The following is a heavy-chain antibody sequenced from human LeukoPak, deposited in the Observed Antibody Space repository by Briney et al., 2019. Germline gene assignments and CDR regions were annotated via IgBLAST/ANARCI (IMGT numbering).Heavy chain of an antibody. CDR2: ISAYSGNT. CDR3: ARDPRRRSFTLGYYYYGMDV. Sequence: GASVKVSYKASGYTFTSYGISWVRQAPGQGLEWMGWISAYSGNTNYAQKLQGRVTMTTDTSTSTAYMELRSLRSDDTAVYYCARDPRRRSFTLGYYYYGMDVWGQGTTVTVSS. D-gene: IGHD3-16*01. V-gene: IGHV1-18*01. CDR1: GYTFTSYG. J-gene: IGHJ6*02.